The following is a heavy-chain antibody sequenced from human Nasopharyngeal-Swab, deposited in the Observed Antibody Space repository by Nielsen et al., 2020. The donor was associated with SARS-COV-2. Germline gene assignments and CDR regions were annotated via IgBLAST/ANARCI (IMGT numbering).Heavy chain of an antibody. D-gene: IGHD2-21*02. Sequence: ASVKVSCKASGYTFTSYYMHWVRQAPGQGLEWMGIINPSGGSTSYAQKFQGRVTMTRDTSTSTVYTELSSLRSEDTAVYYCARGPLADCGGDCSNPYYFDYWGQGTLVTVSS. CDR2: INPSGGST. CDR3: ARGPLADCGGDCSNPYYFDY. CDR1: GYTFTSYY. J-gene: IGHJ4*02. V-gene: IGHV1-46*01.